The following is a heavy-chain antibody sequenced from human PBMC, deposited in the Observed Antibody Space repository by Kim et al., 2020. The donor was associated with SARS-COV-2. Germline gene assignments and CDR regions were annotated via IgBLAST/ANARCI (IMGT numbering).Heavy chain of an antibody. J-gene: IGHJ3*02. D-gene: IGHD3-16*01. CDR2: INGRGTST. CDR3: ARDHTGTYYEPAYDI. V-gene: IGHV3-48*02. Sequence: GGSLRLSCAASGFTFSTYSMNWVRQAPGKGLEWISLINGRGTSTYYAGSVEGSFTVSRDNAKNSLYLQISSLRDEDTATYYCARDHTGTYYEPAYDIWGQGTMVTVSS. CDR1: GFTFSTYS.